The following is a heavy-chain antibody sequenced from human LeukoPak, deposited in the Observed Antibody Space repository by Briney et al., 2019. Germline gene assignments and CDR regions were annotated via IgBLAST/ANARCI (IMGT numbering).Heavy chain of an antibody. Sequence: PGRSLRLSCAASGFTFSSYGMHWVRQAPGKGLEWVAVISYDGSNKYYADSVKGRFTISRDNSKNTLYLQMNSLRAEDTAIYYCATRSVVGRGGQGTLVIVSS. CDR1: GFTFSSYG. CDR2: ISYDGSNK. V-gene: IGHV3-30*03. D-gene: IGHD1-26*01. CDR3: ATRSVVGR. J-gene: IGHJ4*02.